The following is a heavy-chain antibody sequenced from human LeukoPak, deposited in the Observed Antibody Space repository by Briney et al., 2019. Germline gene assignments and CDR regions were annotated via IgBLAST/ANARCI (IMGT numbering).Heavy chain of an antibody. J-gene: IGHJ4*02. CDR2: ITTSSSYI. Sequence: GGSLRLSCAASRFSFSGASMNWVRQAPGRRLEWVSSITTSSSYIFYADSVKGRFTISRDDARNSLYLQMNSLRAEDTAIYYCAKPLSLIAGWECDSWGQGTLVTVSS. D-gene: IGHD6-19*01. CDR1: RFSFSGAS. CDR3: AKPLSLIAGWECDS. V-gene: IGHV3-21*01.